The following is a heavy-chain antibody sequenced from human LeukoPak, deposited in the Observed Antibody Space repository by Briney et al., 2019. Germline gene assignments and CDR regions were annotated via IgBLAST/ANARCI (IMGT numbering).Heavy chain of an antibody. D-gene: IGHD2-15*01. CDR2: IYSGGST. V-gene: IGHV3-53*01. CDR1: GFTFSTYG. Sequence: GGSLRLSCAASGFTFSTYGMSWVRQAPGKGLEWVSAIYSGGSTYYADSVKGRFTISRDSSKSTLYLQMHSLRAEDTAVYYCATASYCSGGSCYSDYYYYYYMDVWGKGTTVTVSS. CDR3: ATASYCSGGSCYSDYYYYYYMDV. J-gene: IGHJ6*03.